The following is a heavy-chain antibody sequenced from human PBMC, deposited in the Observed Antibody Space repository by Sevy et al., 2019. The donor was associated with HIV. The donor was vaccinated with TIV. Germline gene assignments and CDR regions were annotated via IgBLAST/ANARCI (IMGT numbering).Heavy chain of an antibody. CDR2: IRSTGDTI. CDR1: GFTFSDYN. Sequence: GGSLRLSCAASGFTFSDYNMIWIRQAPGRGLKSISYIRSTGDTIYYADSVKGRFTISRDNAKNSLYLQMNSLTAGDTAVYYCARVFGIGIVGATPDYWGQGTLVTVSS. D-gene: IGHD1-26*01. J-gene: IGHJ4*02. V-gene: IGHV3-11*01. CDR3: ARVFGIGIVGATPDY.